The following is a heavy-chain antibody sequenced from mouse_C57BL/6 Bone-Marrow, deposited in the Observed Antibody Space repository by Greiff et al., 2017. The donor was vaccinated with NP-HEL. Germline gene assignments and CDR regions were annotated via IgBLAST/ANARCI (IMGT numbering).Heavy chain of an antibody. J-gene: IGHJ4*01. Sequence: VKLMESGAELVKPGASVKISCKASGYAFSSYWMNWVKERPGRGLEWMGQIYPGDGDTKYNGKFKGRATLTADKSSSTAYMQVSSLTSEDSAVYFCARGDDGSSRFGYAMDYWGQGTSVTVSS. V-gene: IGHV1-80*01. D-gene: IGHD1-1*01. CDR2: IYPGDGDT. CDR1: GYAFSSYW. CDR3: ARGDDGSSRFGYAMDY.